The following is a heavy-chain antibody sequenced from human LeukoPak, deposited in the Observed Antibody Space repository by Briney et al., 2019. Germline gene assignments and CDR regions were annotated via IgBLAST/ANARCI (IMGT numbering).Heavy chain of an antibody. D-gene: IGHD2-21*02. Sequence: GGSLRLSCAASGFTFSSYGMHWVRQAPGKGLEWVAVISYDGSNKYYADSVKGRFTISRDNSKNTLYLQMNSLRAEDTAVYYCAKDLESFCGGDCSNYFDYWGQGTLVTVSS. V-gene: IGHV3-30*18. CDR3: AKDLESFCGGDCSNYFDY. CDR1: GFTFSSYG. CDR2: ISYDGSNK. J-gene: IGHJ4*02.